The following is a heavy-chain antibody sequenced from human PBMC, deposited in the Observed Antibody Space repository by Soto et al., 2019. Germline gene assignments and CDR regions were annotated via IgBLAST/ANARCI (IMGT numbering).Heavy chain of an antibody. CDR2: ISSSSSYI. J-gene: IGHJ6*03. CDR3: ARGGGDIVVVPAAMFYYYMDV. CDR1: GFTFSSYS. Sequence: ESGGGLVKPGGSLRLSCAASGFTFSSYSMNWVRQAPGKALEWVSSISSSSSYIYYADSVKGRFTISRDNAKNSLYLQMNSLGAEDTAVYYCARGGGDIVVVPAAMFYYYMDVWGKGTTVTVSS. V-gene: IGHV3-21*01. D-gene: IGHD2-2*01.